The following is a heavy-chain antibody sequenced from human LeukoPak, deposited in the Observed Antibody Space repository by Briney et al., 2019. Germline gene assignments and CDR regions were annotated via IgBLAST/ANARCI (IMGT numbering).Heavy chain of an antibody. Sequence: GGSLTLSCAASGFPFSTYAMNWVRQAPGKGLEWVSAIRASDYSTYYADSVTGRFTISRDNSKNTVYLHLNSLGAEDTAVYYCAKVAPYGNYVFDYWGQGTLVTVSS. D-gene: IGHD1-7*01. CDR2: IRASDYST. J-gene: IGHJ4*02. CDR1: GFPFSTYA. CDR3: AKVAPYGNYVFDY. V-gene: IGHV3-23*01.